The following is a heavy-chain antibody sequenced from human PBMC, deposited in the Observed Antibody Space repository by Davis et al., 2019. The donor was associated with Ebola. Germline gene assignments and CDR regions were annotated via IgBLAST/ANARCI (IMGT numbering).Heavy chain of an antibody. D-gene: IGHD3-16*01. V-gene: IGHV3-74*01. Sequence: GESLKISCAASGFTFSGYWMYWVRQAPGKGLEWVSRINSDGTSTIYADSVKGRFTISRDNPKNTLYLHMNSLRADDAAVYYCVKRLDSYFECWGQGTLVTVSS. J-gene: IGHJ4*02. CDR1: GFTFSGYW. CDR2: INSDGTST. CDR3: VKRLDSYFEC.